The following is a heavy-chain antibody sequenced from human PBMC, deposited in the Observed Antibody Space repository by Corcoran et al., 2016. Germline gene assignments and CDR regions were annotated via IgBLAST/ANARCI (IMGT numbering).Heavy chain of an antibody. D-gene: IGHD2-15*01. CDR3: ARDLEYCSGGSCLGYFDY. V-gene: IGHV6-1*01. J-gene: IGHJ4*02. Sequence: QVQLQQSGPGLVKPSQTLSLTCAISGDSVSSNSAAWNWIRQSPSRGLEWLGRTYYRSKWYNDYAVSVKSRITINPDTSKNQFSLQLNSVTPEDTAVDYCARDLEYCSGGSCLGYFDYWGQGTLVTVSS. CDR2: TYYRSKWYN. CDR1: GDSVSSNSAA.